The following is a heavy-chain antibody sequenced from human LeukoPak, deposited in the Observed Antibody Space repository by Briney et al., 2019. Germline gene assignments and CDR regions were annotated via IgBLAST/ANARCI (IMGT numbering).Heavy chain of an antibody. V-gene: IGHV3-23*01. Sequence: GGSLRLSCAASGFTFSSYAMSWVRQAPGRGLEWVSAISGSGGSTYYADSVKGRFTISRDNSKNTLYLQMNSLRAEDTAVCYCARNTHGITMIVSLDYWGQGTLVTVSS. CDR1: GFTFSSYA. J-gene: IGHJ4*02. D-gene: IGHD3-22*01. CDR3: ARNTHGITMIVSLDY. CDR2: ISGSGGST.